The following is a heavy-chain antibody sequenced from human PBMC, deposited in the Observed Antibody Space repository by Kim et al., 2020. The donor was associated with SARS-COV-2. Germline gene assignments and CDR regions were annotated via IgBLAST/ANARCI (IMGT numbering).Heavy chain of an antibody. CDR3: AKVGSSSNSFFDS. D-gene: IGHD6-13*01. Sequence: GGSLRLSCAASGFMFSAYAMNWVRQAPGKGLEWVAGLSGSGGYTFYADSVKGRFTVSRDNSNNIVHLQMNSLRTDDTAKYYCAKVGSSSNSFFDSWGQGTLGTVSS. CDR1: GFMFSAYA. J-gene: IGHJ4*02. CDR2: LSGSGGYT. V-gene: IGHV3-23*01.